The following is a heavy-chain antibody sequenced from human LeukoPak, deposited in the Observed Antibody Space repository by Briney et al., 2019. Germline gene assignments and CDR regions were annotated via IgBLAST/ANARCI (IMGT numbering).Heavy chain of an antibody. D-gene: IGHD2-8*01. V-gene: IGHV3-33*06. Sequence: GGSLRLSCAASGFTFSSYGMHWVRQAPGKGLEWVAVIWYDGSNKYYADSVKGGFTISRDNSKNTLYLQMNSLRAEDTAVYYCAKVMGDFCSACFDYWGQGTLVTVSS. CDR3: AKVMGDFCSACFDY. J-gene: IGHJ4*02. CDR2: IWYDGSNK. CDR1: GFTFSSYG.